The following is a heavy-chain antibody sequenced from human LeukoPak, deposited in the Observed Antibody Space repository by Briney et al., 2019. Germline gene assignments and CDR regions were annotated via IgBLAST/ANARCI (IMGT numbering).Heavy chain of an antibody. D-gene: IGHD6-6*01. CDR1: GGSFSGYY. CDR3: ARAYFSSSTGYYYMDV. J-gene: IGHJ6*03. V-gene: IGHV4-34*01. CDR2: INHSGST. Sequence: SETLSLTCAVYGGSFSGYYWSWIRQPPGKGLEWIGEINHSGSTNYNPSLKSRVTISVDTSKNQFSLKLSSVTAADTAAYYCARAYFSSSTGYYYMDVWGKGTTVTVSS.